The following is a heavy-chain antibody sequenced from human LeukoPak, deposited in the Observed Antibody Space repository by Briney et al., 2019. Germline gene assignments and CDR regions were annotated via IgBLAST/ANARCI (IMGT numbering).Heavy chain of an antibody. D-gene: IGHD1-14*01. CDR2: MTSSSYI. J-gene: IGHJ6*02. CDR1: GFTFSAYS. CDR3: VRESTSYYGMDV. V-gene: IGHV3-21*01. Sequence: VGSLRLSCAASGFTFSAYSMTSVRQAPGTGLEWVSSMTSSSYINYADSVKGRFTISRDNAKNSLYLQMNSLRAEDTAVYYCVRESTSYYGMDVWGQGTTVNVSS.